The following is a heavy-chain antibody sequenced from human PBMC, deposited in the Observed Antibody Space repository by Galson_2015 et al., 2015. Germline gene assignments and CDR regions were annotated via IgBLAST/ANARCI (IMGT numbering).Heavy chain of an antibody. CDR1: GFTFSNYG. D-gene: IGHD6-19*01. V-gene: IGHV3-23*01. CDR3: AKSRGSG. CDR2: ISGSGDST. Sequence: SLRLSCAASGFTFSNYGMSWVRQAPGKGLEWVSGISGSGDSTNYADSVKGRFTISRDNSKNTVYLQMDSLRAEDTAVYYCAKSRGSGWGQGTLVTASS. J-gene: IGHJ4*02.